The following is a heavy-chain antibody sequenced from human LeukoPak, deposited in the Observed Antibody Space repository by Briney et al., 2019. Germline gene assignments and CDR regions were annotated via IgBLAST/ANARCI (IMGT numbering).Heavy chain of an antibody. CDR2: INPSGGST. Sequence: ASVKVSCKVSGYTFTNYYMHWVRQAPGQGLEWMGIINPSGGSTTYAQKFQGRVTTTRDTSTSTVYMELSSLRSEDTAVYYCAREVPSPGTTYYYYGMDVWGQGTTVTVSS. CDR3: AREVPSPGTTYYYYGMDV. V-gene: IGHV1-46*01. J-gene: IGHJ6*02. D-gene: IGHD1-7*01. CDR1: GYTFTNYY.